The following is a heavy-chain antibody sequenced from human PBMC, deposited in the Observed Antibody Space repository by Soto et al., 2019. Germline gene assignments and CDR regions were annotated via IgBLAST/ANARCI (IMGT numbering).Heavy chain of an antibody. J-gene: IGHJ6*02. CDR3: ARGITMVRGVIGDYYYYYGMDV. D-gene: IGHD3-10*01. CDR1: GYTFTSYY. CDR2: INPSGGST. Sequence: QVQLVQSGAEVKKPGASVKVSCKASGYTFTSYYMHWVRQAPGQGLEWMGIINPSGGSTSYAQKFQGRVTMTRDTSTSTVYMKLSSLRSEDTAVYYCARGITMVRGVIGDYYYYYGMDVWGQGTTVTVSS. V-gene: IGHV1-46*01.